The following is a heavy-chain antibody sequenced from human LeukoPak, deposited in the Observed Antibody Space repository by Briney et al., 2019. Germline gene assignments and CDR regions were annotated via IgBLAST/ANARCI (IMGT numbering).Heavy chain of an antibody. D-gene: IGHD3-22*01. V-gene: IGHV3-30*02. CDR3: AKSQNYYDNSGYYYLDY. CDR1: GISFSSFG. Sequence: GGSLRLSCAASGISFSSFGMHWVRQAPGKGLEWVTFKRYDGHNKYYADSVKGRFTISGDNSKNTLYLQMSSLRPEDTAVYYCAKSQNYYDNSGYYYLDYWGQGNLVTVSS. CDR2: KRYDGHNK. J-gene: IGHJ4*02.